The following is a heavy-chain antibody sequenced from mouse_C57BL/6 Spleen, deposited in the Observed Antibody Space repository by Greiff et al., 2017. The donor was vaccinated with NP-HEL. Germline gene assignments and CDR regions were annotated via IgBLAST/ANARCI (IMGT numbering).Heavy chain of an antibody. V-gene: IGHV5-17*01. J-gene: IGHJ4*01. CDR3: ARNYYGSSYDYAMDY. Sequence: DVKLVESGGGLVKPGGSLKLSCAASGFTFSDYGMHWVRQAPEKGLEWVAYISSGSSTIYYADTVKGRFTISRYNAKNTLFLQMTSLRSEDTAMYYCARNYYGSSYDYAMDYWGQGTSVTVSS. D-gene: IGHD1-1*01. CDR2: ISSGSSTI. CDR1: GFTFSDYG.